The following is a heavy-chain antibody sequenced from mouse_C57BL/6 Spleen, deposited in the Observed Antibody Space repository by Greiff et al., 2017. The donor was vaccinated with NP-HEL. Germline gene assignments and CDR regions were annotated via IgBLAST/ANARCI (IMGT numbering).Heavy chain of an antibody. J-gene: IGHJ2*01. CDR2: ISSGSSTI. D-gene: IGHD2-12*01. V-gene: IGHV5-17*01. CDR1: GFTFSDYG. Sequence: EVNLVESGGGLVKPGGSLKLSCAASGFTFSDYGMHWVRQAPEKGLEWVAYISSGSSTIYYADTVKGRFTISRDNAKNTLFLQMTSLRSEDTAMHYCASLRRGSFDYWGQGTTLTVSS. CDR3: ASLRRGSFDY.